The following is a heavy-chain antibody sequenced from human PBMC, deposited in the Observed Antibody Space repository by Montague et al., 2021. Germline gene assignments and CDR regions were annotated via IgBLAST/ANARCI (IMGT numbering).Heavy chain of an antibody. D-gene: IGHD3-10*01. Sequence: SLRLSCAASGFTFSSYWMHWVRQAPGKGLVWASRISTDGSSTNYADSVKGRFTTSRDNAKNMPYLQMNSLRAEDTAVYYCTFYKFRETPRGFDYWGQGTLVTVSA. V-gene: IGHV3-74*01. CDR2: ISTDGSST. CDR1: GFTFSSYW. J-gene: IGHJ4*02. CDR3: TFYKFRETPRGFDY.